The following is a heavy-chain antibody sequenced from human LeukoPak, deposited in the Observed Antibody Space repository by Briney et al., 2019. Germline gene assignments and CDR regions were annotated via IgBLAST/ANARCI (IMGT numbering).Heavy chain of an antibody. CDR2: MNPNSGNT. J-gene: IGHJ4*02. V-gene: IGHV1-8*02. D-gene: IGHD3-22*01. Sequence: ASVKVSCKASGYTFTSYGISWVRQAPGQGLEWMGWMNPNSGNTGYAQKFQGRVTMTRNTSISTAYMELSSLRSEDTAVYYCARGSYYYDSSGIDYWGQGTLVTVSS. CDR3: ARGSYYYDSSGIDY. CDR1: GYTFTSYG.